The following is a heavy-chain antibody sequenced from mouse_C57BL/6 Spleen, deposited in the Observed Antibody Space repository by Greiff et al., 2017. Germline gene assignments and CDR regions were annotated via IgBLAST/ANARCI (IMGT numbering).Heavy chain of an antibody. Sequence: VTLVESGGGLVKPARSLTLSCAASGFTFSDYGMHWVRQAPEKGLEWVAYISSGSSTLYYAATVKGRFTITRENAKNTLFLQMTNLRSEDTAMYYCARVYGYDYAMDYWGQGTSVTVSS. CDR3: ARVYGYDYAMDY. J-gene: IGHJ4*01. CDR1: GFTFSDYG. V-gene: IGHV5-17*01. CDR2: ISSGSSTL. D-gene: IGHD2-2*01.